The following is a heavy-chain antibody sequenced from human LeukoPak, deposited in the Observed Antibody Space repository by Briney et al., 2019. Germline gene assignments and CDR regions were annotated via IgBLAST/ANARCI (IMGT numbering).Heavy chain of an antibody. J-gene: IGHJ4*02. CDR3: AKRIEYSSSSAYFDY. V-gene: IGHV3-21*04. D-gene: IGHD6-6*01. Sequence: GRSLRLSCAASGFTFNSYRMNWVRQAPGTGLQWVSSISSSSSYIYYADSVKDRFTISRDNAKNSLYLQMNSLRAEDTAVYYCAKRIEYSSSSAYFDYWGQGTLVTVSS. CDR1: GFTFNSYR. CDR2: ISSSSSYI.